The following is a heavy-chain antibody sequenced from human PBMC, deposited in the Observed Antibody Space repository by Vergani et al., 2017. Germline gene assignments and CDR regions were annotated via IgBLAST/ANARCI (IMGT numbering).Heavy chain of an antibody. D-gene: IGHD3-16*02. CDR2: IYYSGST. Sequence: QLQLQESGPGLVKPSETLSLTCTVSGGSISSSSYYWGWIRQPPGKGLEWIGSIYYSGSTYHNPSLKSRVTISVDTSKNQFSLKLSSVTAADTAVYYCARDPYYAYVWGSYPMGNYDYWGQGTLVTVSS. CDR1: GGSISSSSYY. CDR3: ARDPYYAYVWGSYPMGNYDY. J-gene: IGHJ4*02. V-gene: IGHV4-39*02.